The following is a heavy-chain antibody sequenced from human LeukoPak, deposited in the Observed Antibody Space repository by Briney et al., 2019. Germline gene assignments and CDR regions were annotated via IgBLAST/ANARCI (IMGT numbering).Heavy chain of an antibody. V-gene: IGHV4-59*01. CDR1: GDSINNYY. CDR3: ARSSGWYQPFDY. J-gene: IGHJ4*02. CDR2: IYYSGTT. D-gene: IGHD6-19*01. Sequence: KPSETLSITCTVSGDSINNYYWSWIRQPPGKGLEWIGYIYYSGTTNYIPSLKSRVTISVDTSKNQFSLKLSSVTAADTAVYYCARSSGWYQPFDYWGQGTLVTVSS.